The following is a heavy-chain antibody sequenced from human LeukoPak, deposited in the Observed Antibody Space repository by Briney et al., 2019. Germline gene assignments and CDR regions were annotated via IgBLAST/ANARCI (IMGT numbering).Heavy chain of an antibody. D-gene: IGHD3-3*01. CDR2: ISAYNGNT. CDR1: GYXFTSYG. V-gene: IGHV1-18*01. CDR3: AGESDYDFWSGYYHNYYYYGMDV. Sequence: ASVKVSCKASGYXFTSYGISWVRKAPGQGLEWMGWISAYNGNTNYAQKLQGRVTMTTETSTSTAYMELRSLRSDDTAVYYCAGESDYDFWSGYYHNYYYYGMDVWGQGITVTVSS. J-gene: IGHJ6*02.